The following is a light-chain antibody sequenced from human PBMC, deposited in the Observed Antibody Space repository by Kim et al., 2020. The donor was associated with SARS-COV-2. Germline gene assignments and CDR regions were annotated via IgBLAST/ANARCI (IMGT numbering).Light chain of an antibody. Sequence: PGQTAKITCGGDDIGPRMVHWYQQQPGQPPVLVVYDNSARPSGTPGRFSGSNSGNTATLTISRVEAGDEADYYCQVWDTSTDYVVFGGGTQLTVL. CDR2: DNS. V-gene: IGLV3-21*02. CDR3: QVWDTSTDYVV. CDR1: DIGPRM. J-gene: IGLJ3*02.